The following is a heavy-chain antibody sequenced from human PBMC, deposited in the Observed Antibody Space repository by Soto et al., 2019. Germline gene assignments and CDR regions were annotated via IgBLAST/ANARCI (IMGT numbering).Heavy chain of an antibody. CDR1: GYTFTSYG. CDR3: ASYWLYSGYFDY. D-gene: IGHD1-26*01. V-gene: IGHV1-18*01. Sequence: ASVKVSCKASGYTFTSYGLSWVRQAPGQGLEWMGWISAYNGNTNYAQNLKGRVTMTTDTSTSTSYMELRSLTFDDTAVYYCASYWLYSGYFDYWGQGTLVTVSS. CDR2: ISAYNGNT. J-gene: IGHJ4*02.